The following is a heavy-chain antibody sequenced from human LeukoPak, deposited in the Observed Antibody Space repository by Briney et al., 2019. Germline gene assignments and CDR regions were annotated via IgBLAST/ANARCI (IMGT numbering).Heavy chain of an antibody. CDR3: ARLWFGELVTDS. Sequence: PSETLSLTCAVYGGSFCGYYWSWIRQPPGKGLEWIGEINHSGSTNYNPSLKSRVTISVDTSKNQFSLKLRSVTAADTAVYYCARLWFGELVTDSWGQGTLVTVSS. D-gene: IGHD3-10*01. CDR1: GGSFCGYY. CDR2: INHSGST. V-gene: IGHV4-34*01. J-gene: IGHJ4*02.